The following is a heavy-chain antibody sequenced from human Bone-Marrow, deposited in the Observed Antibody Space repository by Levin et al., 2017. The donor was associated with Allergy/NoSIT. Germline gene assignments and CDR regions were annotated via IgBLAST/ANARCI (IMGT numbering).Heavy chain of an antibody. CDR1: GFTFSNYW. Sequence: PGGSLRLSCAASGFTFSNYWMSWVRQAPGKGLEWVANIKQDGNEKYYVDSVKGRFTISRDSAKNSLYLQMNSLRAEDTAVYYCARGGCSGGNCYSYFDYWGQGTLVTVSS. D-gene: IGHD2-15*01. J-gene: IGHJ4*02. CDR2: IKQDGNEK. V-gene: IGHV3-7*01. CDR3: ARGGCSGGNCYSYFDY.